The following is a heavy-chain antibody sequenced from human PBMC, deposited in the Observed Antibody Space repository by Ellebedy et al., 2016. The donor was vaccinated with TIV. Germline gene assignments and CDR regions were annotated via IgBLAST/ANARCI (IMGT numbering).Heavy chain of an antibody. CDR1: GFTVSSYF. CDR2: IYNDDGT. V-gene: IGHV3-66*01. J-gene: IGHJ5*02. CDR3: ARDPGGGGDYGDNWFDP. D-gene: IGHD4-17*01. Sequence: PGGSLRLSCEASGFTVSSYFMSWVRQAPGKGLEWVAIIYNDDGTNYTDSVKGRFTISRDNFKNTLFLKMNNLRAEDTAVYYCARDPGGGGDYGDNWFDPWGQGTLVTVSS.